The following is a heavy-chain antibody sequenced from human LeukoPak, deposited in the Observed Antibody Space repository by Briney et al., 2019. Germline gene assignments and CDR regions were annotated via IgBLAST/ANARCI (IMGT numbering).Heavy chain of an antibody. CDR1: GFTFSGIA. CDR3: AKTRSSSSHYFYFMDV. CDR2: LSGTRDSRGA. Sequence: GRSLRLSCAASGFTFSGIAMTWVRQAPGKGLEWVASLSGTRDSRGAIYADSVKGRFTISRDDSKRTLSLRMNRLTAEDPALYDCAKTRSSSSHYFYFMDVWAKGVTVTVSS. J-gene: IGHJ6*03. V-gene: IGHV3-23*01. D-gene: IGHD6-6*01.